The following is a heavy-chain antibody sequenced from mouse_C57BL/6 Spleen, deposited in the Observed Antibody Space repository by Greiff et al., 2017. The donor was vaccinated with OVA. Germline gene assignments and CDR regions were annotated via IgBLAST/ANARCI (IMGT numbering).Heavy chain of an antibody. CDR3: AMDYGSSFPLAY. CDR1: GYTFTSYW. D-gene: IGHD1-1*01. Sequence: QVQLQQPGAELVRPGSSVKLSCKASGYTFTSYWMHWVKQRPIQGLEWIGNIDPSDSETHYNQKFKDKATLTVDKSSSTAYMQLSSLTSEDSAVYYCAMDYGSSFPLAYWGQGTLVTVSA. V-gene: IGHV1-52*01. CDR2: IDPSDSET. J-gene: IGHJ3*01.